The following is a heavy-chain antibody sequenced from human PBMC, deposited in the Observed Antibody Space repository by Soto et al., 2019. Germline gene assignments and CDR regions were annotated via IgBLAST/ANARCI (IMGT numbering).Heavy chain of an antibody. Sequence: SETLSLTCTVSGGSISSYYWSWIRQHPGKGLEWIGYIYYSGSTNYNPSLKSRVTITVDTSKNQFSLKLSSVTAADTAVYYGARQFYLDAFDIWGQGTMVTVSS. CDR2: IYYSGST. CDR3: ARQFYLDAFDI. J-gene: IGHJ3*02. CDR1: GGSISSYY. V-gene: IGHV4-59*08.